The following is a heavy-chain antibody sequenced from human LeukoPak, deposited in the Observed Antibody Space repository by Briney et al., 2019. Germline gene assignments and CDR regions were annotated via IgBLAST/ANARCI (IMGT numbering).Heavy chain of an antibody. CDR2: IYYSGST. J-gene: IGHJ5*02. CDR1: GGSISSSNYY. Sequence: SETLSLTCTVSGGSISSSNYYWGWIRQPPGTGLEWIGTIYYSGSTYYNPSLKSRVTISVDTSKNQFSLKLSSVTAADTAVYYCARQNTGWFDPWGQGTLVTVSS. D-gene: IGHD2-8*02. CDR3: ARQNTGWFDP. V-gene: IGHV4-39*01.